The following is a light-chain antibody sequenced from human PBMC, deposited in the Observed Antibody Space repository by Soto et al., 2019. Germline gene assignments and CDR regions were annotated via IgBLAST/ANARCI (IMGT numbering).Light chain of an antibody. CDR3: GAWDTSLRAVV. J-gene: IGLJ2*01. CDR1: SSNIGKNY. CDR2: DNY. V-gene: IGLV1-51*01. Sequence: QSVLTQPPSVSAAPGQKVIISCSGNSSNIGKNYVFWYQQSPGTAPKLLIYDNYKRPSGIPDRFSVSKSGASATLAITGLHTGDEADYYCGAWDTSLRAVVFGGGTQLTVL.